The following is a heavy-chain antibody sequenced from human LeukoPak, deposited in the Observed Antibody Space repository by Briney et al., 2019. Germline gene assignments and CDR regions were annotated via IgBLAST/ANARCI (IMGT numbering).Heavy chain of an antibody. D-gene: IGHD1-26*01. CDR2: FDPEDGET. V-gene: IGHV1-24*01. CDR1: GYTFTSHG. CDR3: ATGQWELLGN. J-gene: IGHJ4*02. Sequence: GASVKVSCKASGYTFTSHGISWVRQAPGKGLEWMGGFDPEDGETIYAQKFQGRVTMTEDTSTDTAYMELSSLRSEDTAVYYCATGQWELLGNWGQGTLVTVSS.